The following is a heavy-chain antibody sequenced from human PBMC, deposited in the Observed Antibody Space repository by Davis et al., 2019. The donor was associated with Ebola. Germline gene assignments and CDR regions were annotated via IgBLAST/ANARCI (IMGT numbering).Heavy chain of an antibody. CDR2: ISYDGSNK. CDR3: AKVGGGKSDY. Sequence: GESLKISCAASGFTFSSYGMHWVRQAPGKGLEWVAVISYDGSNKYYADSVKGRFTISRDNSKNTLYLQMNSLRAEDTAVYYCAKVGGGKSDYWGQGTLVTVSS. D-gene: IGHD4-23*01. CDR1: GFTFSSYG. V-gene: IGHV3-30*18. J-gene: IGHJ4*02.